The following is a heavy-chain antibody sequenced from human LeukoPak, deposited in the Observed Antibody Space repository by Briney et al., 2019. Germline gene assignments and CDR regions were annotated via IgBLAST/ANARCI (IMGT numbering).Heavy chain of an antibody. Sequence: SETLSLTCAVYGGSFSGYYWSWIRQPPGEGLEWIGEINHSGSTNYNPSLKSRVTISVDTSKNQFSLKLSSVTAADTAVYYCARRGYSYGYYFDYWGQGTLVTVSS. CDR3: ARRGYSYGYYFDY. CDR1: GGSFSGYY. V-gene: IGHV4-34*01. J-gene: IGHJ4*02. D-gene: IGHD5-18*01. CDR2: INHSGST.